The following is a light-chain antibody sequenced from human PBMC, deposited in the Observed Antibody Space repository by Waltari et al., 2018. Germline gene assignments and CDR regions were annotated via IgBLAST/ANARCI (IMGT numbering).Light chain of an antibody. CDR1: QGISGY. Sequence: EIVLTQSPVTLSLSPGERATLSCRASQGISGYLAWYQQKPGQAPRLLISDASTRATCIPARFSGSGSGTDFTLIISSLEPEDFAVYYCQQRHSWPITFGQGTRLEIK. CDR2: DAS. V-gene: IGKV3-11*01. J-gene: IGKJ5*01. CDR3: QQRHSWPIT.